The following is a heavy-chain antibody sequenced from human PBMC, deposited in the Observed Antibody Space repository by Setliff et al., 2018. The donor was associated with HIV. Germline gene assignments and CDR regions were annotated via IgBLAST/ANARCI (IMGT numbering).Heavy chain of an antibody. V-gene: IGHV3-7*01. D-gene: IGHD5-18*01. CDR2: IDRDGSET. CDR3: ARDDSNGNTDAFDI. CDR1: RFTFNDYW. Sequence: PGGSLRLSCVASRFTFNDYWMSWVRQAPGKGLEWVANIDRDGSETNYVDSVKGRFTISRDNAKNSLYLQMDSLRVEDTAVYYCARDDSNGNTDAFDIWGQGTTVTVSS. J-gene: IGHJ3*02.